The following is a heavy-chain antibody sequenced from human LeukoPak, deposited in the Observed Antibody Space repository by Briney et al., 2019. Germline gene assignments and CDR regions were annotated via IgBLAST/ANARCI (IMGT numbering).Heavy chain of an antibody. D-gene: IGHD3-10*01. Sequence: ASVKVSCKASGYTFTGYYMHWVRQAPGQGLEWMGRINPNSGGTNYAQKFQGRVTMTRDTSISTAYMELSRLRSDDTAVYYCARDDRLAMVPGVIFLGYWGQGTLVTVSS. V-gene: IGHV1-2*06. J-gene: IGHJ4*02. CDR2: INPNSGGT. CDR1: GYTFTGYY. CDR3: ARDDRLAMVPGVIFLGY.